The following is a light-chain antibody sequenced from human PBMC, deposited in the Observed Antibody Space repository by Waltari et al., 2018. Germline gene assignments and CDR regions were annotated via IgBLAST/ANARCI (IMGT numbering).Light chain of an antibody. CDR1: QGISTY. J-gene: IGKJ1*01. CDR3: HQYYSYPRT. CDR2: AAS. Sequence: AIRMTQSPSSLSASTGDRVTITCRASQGISTYLAWYQQKPGKAPNLLIYAASTLQSGVPSRFSGSGSGTDFTLTISYLQSEDFATYYCHQYYSYPRTFGQGTKVEIK. V-gene: IGKV1-8*01.